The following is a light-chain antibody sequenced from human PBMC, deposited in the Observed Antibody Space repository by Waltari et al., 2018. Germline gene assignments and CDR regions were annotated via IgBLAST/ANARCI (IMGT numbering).Light chain of an antibody. CDR3: QQYYSTPPYA. CDR2: GAS. CDR1: QTFRGRY. J-gene: IGKJ2*01. Sequence: EIVLTQSPGTLSLSPGERATLSCRASQTFRGRYIMWYQQKSGQAPRLLIQGASNRAAGIPDRFSGSGSGTDFTLTISSLQAEDVAVYYCQQYYSTPPYAFGQGTKLEIK. V-gene: IGKV3-20*01.